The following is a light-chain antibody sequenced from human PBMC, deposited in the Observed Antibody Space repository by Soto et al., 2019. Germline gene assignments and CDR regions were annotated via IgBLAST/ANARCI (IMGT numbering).Light chain of an antibody. CDR2: KAS. CDR1: QRISSW. J-gene: IGKJ1*01. CDR3: QQFHSFSPT. V-gene: IGKV1-5*03. Sequence: DIQMTQSPSTLSASVGDRVTITCRASQRISSWLAWYQQKPVKAPKLLIYKASILEIGVQSSFSGNGSGKEFTLTISRLQPDDFATYYCQQFHSFSPTFGQGTKVEIK.